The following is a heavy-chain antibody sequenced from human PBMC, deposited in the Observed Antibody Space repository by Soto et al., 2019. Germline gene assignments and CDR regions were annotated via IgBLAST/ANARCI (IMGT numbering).Heavy chain of an antibody. D-gene: IGHD3-22*01. CDR2: ISYDGSDK. CDR3: ARRAWDSYYAIDV. V-gene: IGHV3-30*09. Sequence: VQLVESGGGEVQPGRSLRLSCAASGFTYTDFALHWVRQAPGKGLEWVAIISYDGSDKYYAESVKGRFAISRDNPKNTLYLEMNRLRPEDTDVYFCARRAWDSYYAIDVWGQGTTVTVFS. CDR1: GFTYTDFA. J-gene: IGHJ6*02.